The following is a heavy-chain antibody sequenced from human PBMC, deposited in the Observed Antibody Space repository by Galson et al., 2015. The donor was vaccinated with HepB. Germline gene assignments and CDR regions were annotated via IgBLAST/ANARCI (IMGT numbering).Heavy chain of an antibody. CDR2: IYPGDSDT. D-gene: IGHD3-3*01. V-gene: IGHV5-51*03. CDR3: ARPNDFWSAFDY. CDR1: GYSFTSYW. Sequence: QSGAEVKKPGESLKISCKGSGYSFTSYWIGWVRQMPGKGLEWMGIIYPGDSDTRYSPSFQGQATISADKSIATAFLQWNSLKASDTAMYYCARPNDFWSAFDYWGQGTLVTVSS. J-gene: IGHJ4*02.